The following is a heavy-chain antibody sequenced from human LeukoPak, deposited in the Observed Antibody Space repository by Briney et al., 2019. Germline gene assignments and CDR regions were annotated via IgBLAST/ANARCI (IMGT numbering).Heavy chain of an antibody. D-gene: IGHD1-26*01. J-gene: IGHJ3*02. CDR3: ARLGATFAFDI. V-gene: IGHV4-34*01. CDR2: INHSGST. CDR1: GGSFSGYY. Sequence: PSETLSLTCAVYGGSFSGYYWSWIRQPPGKGLEWIGEINHSGSTNYNPSLKSRVTISVDTSKNQFSLKLSSVTAADTAVYYCARLGATFAFDIWGQGTMVTVSS.